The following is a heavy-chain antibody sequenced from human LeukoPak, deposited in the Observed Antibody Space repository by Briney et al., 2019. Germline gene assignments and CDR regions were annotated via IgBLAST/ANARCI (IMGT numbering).Heavy chain of an antibody. CDR1: GFTFSSYA. D-gene: IGHD1-26*01. V-gene: IGHV3-30-3*01. J-gene: IGHJ4*02. CDR2: ISYDGSNK. Sequence: PGGSLRLSCAASGFTFSSYAMHWVRQAPGKGLEWVAVISYDGSNKYYADSVKGRFTISRDNSKNTLYLQMNSLRAEDTAVYYCATPGGSYQVYWGQGTLVTVSS. CDR3: ATPGGSYQVY.